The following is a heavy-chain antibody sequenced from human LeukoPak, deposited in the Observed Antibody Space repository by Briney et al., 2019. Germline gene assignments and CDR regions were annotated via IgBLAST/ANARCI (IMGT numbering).Heavy chain of an antibody. D-gene: IGHD4-23*01. J-gene: IGHJ5*02. V-gene: IGHV6-1*01. Sequence: SQTLSLTCAISGDRVSGNSAAWNWIRQSPSRGLEWLGRTYYRSKWYNDYAVSVKSRITINPDTSKNQFSLQLNSVTPEDTAVYYCARGRGVTVGYNWFDPWGQGTLVTVSS. CDR2: TYYRSKWYN. CDR1: GDRVSGNSAA. CDR3: ARGRGVTVGYNWFDP.